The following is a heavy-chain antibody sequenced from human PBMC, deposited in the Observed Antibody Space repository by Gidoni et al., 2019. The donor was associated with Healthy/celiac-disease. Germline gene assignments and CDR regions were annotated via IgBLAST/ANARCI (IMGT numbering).Heavy chain of an antibody. CDR2: ISGSGGST. D-gene: IGHD6-19*01. CDR3: AKQGGYSSGSHFDY. Sequence: EVQLLESGGGLGQPGGSLRSPCAALGFTFSSYAMSWVRQAQGKGLEWVSAISGSGGSTYYADSVKGRFTISRDNSKNTLYLQMNSLRAEDTAVYYCAKQGGYSSGSHFDYWGQGTLVTVSS. CDR1: GFTFSSYA. V-gene: IGHV3-23*01. J-gene: IGHJ4*02.